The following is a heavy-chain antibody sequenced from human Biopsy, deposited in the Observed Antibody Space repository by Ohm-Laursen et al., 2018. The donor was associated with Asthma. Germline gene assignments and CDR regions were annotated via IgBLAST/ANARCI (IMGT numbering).Heavy chain of an antibody. Sequence: SLSLSCAASGFVFRSHAMHWGRQAPGKGLEWVAVVSYDGGVAHYADSMKGRFTISRDNAKSTLYLQMNRLRTDDTAVYYCAKRRGYSDLTDFDHWGQGTLVTVPS. CDR1: GFVFRSHA. V-gene: IGHV3-30*18. J-gene: IGHJ4*02. D-gene: IGHD3-3*01. CDR3: AKRRGYSDLTDFDH. CDR2: VSYDGGVA.